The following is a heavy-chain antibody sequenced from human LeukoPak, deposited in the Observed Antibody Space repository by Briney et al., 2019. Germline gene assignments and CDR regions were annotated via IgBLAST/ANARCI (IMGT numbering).Heavy chain of an antibody. J-gene: IGHJ5*02. D-gene: IGHD3-3*01. V-gene: IGHV1-2*02. CDR3: ASTSITYYDFWSGDNWFDP. Sequence: ASVKVSCKASGYTFTGYYMHWVRQAPGQGLEWMGWINPSSGGTNYAQKFQGRVTMTRDTSISTAYMELSRLRSDDTAVYYCASTSITYYDFWSGDNWFDPWGQGTLVTVSS. CDR2: INPSSGGT. CDR1: GYTFTGYY.